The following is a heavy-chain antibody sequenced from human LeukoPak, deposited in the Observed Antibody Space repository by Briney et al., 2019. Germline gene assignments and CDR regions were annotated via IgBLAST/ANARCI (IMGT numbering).Heavy chain of an antibody. Sequence: GGSLRLSCAASGFTFDDYGMSWVRQAPGKGLEWVSGINWNGGSTGYADSVKGRFTISRDNAKNSLYLQMNSLRAEDTALYYCARVSVWEYSSSGYHYYMDVWGKGTTVTGSS. CDR3: ARVSVWEYSSSGYHYYMDV. D-gene: IGHD6-6*01. CDR2: INWNGGST. CDR1: GFTFDDYG. V-gene: IGHV3-20*04. J-gene: IGHJ6*03.